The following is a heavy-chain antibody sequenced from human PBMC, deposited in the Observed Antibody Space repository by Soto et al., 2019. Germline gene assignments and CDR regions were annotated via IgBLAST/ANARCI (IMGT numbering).Heavy chain of an antibody. D-gene: IGHD3-22*01. J-gene: IGHJ5*02. CDR2: IYYSGSI. CDR1: GGSISSGYYY. Sequence: SETLSLTCTVSGGSISSGYYYWSWIRQPPGKGLEWIGYIYYSGSIYYNPSLKSRVTISVDTSKNQFSLKLSSVTAADTAVYYCARDPAYYYDSSGGFDPWGQGTLVTVSS. V-gene: IGHV4-30-4*01. CDR3: ARDPAYYYDSSGGFDP.